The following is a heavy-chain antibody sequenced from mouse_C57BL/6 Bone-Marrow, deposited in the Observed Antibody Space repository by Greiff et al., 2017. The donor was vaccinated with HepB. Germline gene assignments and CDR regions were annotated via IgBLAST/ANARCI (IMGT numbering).Heavy chain of an antibody. D-gene: IGHD1-1*01. CDR1: GYTFTDYE. CDR2: IDPETGGT. V-gene: IGHV1-15*01. J-gene: IGHJ3*01. Sequence: QVHVKQSGAELVRPGASVTLSCKASGYTFTDYEMHWVKQTPVHGLEWIGAIDPETGGTAYNQKFKGKAILTADKSSSTAYMELRSLTSEDSAVYYCTTYYYGSTWFAYWGQGTLVTVSA. CDR3: TTYYYGSTWFAY.